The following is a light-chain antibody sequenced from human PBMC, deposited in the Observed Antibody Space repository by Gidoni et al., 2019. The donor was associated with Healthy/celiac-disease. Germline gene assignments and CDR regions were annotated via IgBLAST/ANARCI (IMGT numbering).Light chain of an antibody. CDR1: QSVSSSY. V-gene: IGKV3-20*01. J-gene: IGKJ2*01. CDR2: WAS. CDR3: QQYGSSPMYT. Sequence: EIVLTQSPGTLSLSPGERATLSCRAIQSVSSSYLAWYQQKPGQAPRLLIDWASSRATGILDRFSGRGSGTDFTLIISRLEPEDFAVYYCQQYGSSPMYTFGQGTKLEIK.